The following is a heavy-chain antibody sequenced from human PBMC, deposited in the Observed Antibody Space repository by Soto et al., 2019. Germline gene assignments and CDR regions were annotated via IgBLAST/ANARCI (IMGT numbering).Heavy chain of an antibody. CDR1: AYTFTSYY. J-gene: IGHJ4*02. CDR3: AKGMRQQLVAEGY. Sequence: QVQLVQSGAEVKKPGASVKVSCKASAYTFTSYYMHWVRQAPGQGLEWMGIINPNTNSTYYAQKFRGRVTMTRDSSTSTFYMELSSLRSEDTAVYYCAKGMRQQLVAEGYWGQGTLVTVSS. V-gene: IGHV1-46*01. CDR2: INPNTNST. D-gene: IGHD6-13*01.